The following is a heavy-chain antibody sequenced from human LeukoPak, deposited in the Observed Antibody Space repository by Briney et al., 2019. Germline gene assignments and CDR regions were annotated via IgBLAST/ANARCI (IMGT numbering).Heavy chain of an antibody. CDR2: ISSSGSTI. D-gene: IGHD6-6*01. J-gene: IGHJ3*02. CDR1: GFTXSDYY. CDR3: AREAAPYAFDI. Sequence: AGGSLRLSCAASGFTXSDYYMSWIRQAPGKGLEWVSYISSSGSTIYYADSVKGRFTISRDNAKNSLYLQMNSLRAEDTAVYYCAREAAPYAFDIWGQGTMVTVSS. V-gene: IGHV3-11*01.